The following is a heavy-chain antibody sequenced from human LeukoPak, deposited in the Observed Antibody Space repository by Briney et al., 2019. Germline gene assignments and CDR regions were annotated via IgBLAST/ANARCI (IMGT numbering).Heavy chain of an antibody. D-gene: IGHD2-8*01. CDR1: GFSFSSYS. J-gene: IGHJ4*02. CDR2: ITSIFGYI. V-gene: IGHV3-21*01. Sequence: GGSLRLSCAASGFSFSSYSINWVRQAPGKGLEWVSAITSIFGYIYYADSLKGRFTISRDDATSSLYLEMNSLRSEDTAVYYCARGCSDGVCYRDFWGQGTPVSVSS. CDR3: ARGCSDGVCYRDF.